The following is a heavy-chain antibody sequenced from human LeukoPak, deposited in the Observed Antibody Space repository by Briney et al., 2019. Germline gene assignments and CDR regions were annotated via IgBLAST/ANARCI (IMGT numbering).Heavy chain of an antibody. CDR3: ARGAGHDYYDSSGFYPGAFEI. CDR1: GYTFTSYG. J-gene: IGHJ3*02. V-gene: IGHV1-2*02. CDR2: INPNSGGT. D-gene: IGHD3-22*01. Sequence: EASVKVSCKASGYTFTSYGISWVRQAPGQGLEWMGWINPNSGGTNYAQKFQGRVTMTRDTSISTAYMELSRLRSDDTAVYYCARGAGHDYYDSSGFYPGAFEIWGQGTVVTVSS.